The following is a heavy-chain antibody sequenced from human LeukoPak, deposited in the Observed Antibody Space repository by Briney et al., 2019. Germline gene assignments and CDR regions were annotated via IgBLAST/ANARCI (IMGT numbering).Heavy chain of an antibody. J-gene: IGHJ4*02. CDR3: ARRGQLTFLR. V-gene: IGHV4-34*01. Sequence: SETLSLTCAVYGGSFNGYYWSWIRQPPGKGLEWIGEINHSGSTNYNPSLKSRVTISVDTSKNQFSLKLSSVTAADTAVYYCARRGQLTFLRWGQGTLVTVSS. CDR1: GGSFNGYY. CDR2: INHSGST. D-gene: IGHD6-6*01.